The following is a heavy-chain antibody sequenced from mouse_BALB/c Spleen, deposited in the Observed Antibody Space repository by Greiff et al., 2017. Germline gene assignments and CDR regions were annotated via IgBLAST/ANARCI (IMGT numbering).Heavy chain of an antibody. J-gene: IGHJ3*01. CDR1: GFTFSSYA. D-gene: IGHD2-1*01. CDR3: ARGDGNYGWFAY. V-gene: IGHV5-9-4*01. Sequence: EVMLVESGGGLVKPGGSLKLSCAASGFTFSSYAMSWVRQSPEKRLEWVAEISSGGSYTYYPDTVTGRFTISRDNAKNTLYLEMSSLRSEDTAMYYCARGDGNYGWFAYWGQGTLVTVSA. CDR2: ISSGGSYT.